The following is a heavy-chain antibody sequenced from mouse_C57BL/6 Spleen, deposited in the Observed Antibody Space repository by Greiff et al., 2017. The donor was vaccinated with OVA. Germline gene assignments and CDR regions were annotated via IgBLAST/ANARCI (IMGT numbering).Heavy chain of an antibody. CDR3: AREDDGYYVPYWYFDV. J-gene: IGHJ1*03. D-gene: IGHD2-3*01. CDR2: ISDGGSYT. Sequence: EVMLVESGGGLVKPGGSLKLSCAASGFTFSSYAMSWVRQTPEKRLEWVATISDGGSYTYYPDNVKGRFTISRDNAKNNLYLQMSHLKSEDTAMYYCAREDDGYYVPYWYFDVWGTGTTVTVSS. CDR1: GFTFSSYA. V-gene: IGHV5-4*01.